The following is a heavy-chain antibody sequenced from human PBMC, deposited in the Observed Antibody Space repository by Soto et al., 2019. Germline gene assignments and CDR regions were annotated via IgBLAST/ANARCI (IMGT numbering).Heavy chain of an antibody. V-gene: IGHV4-59*01. J-gene: IGHJ4*02. D-gene: IGHD2-8*01. CDR1: GGSISSYY. Sequence: SETLSLTCTVSGGSISSYYWSWIRQPPGKGLEWIGYIYYSGSTNYNPSLKSRVTISVDTSKNQFSLKLSSVTAADTAVYYCARARTGYCTNGVCYSVAAATYYFDYWGQGTLVTVSS. CDR3: ARARTGYCTNGVCYSVAAATYYFDY. CDR2: IYYSGST.